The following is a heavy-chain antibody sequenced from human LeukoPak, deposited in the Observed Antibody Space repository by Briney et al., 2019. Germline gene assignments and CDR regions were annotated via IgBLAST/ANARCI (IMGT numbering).Heavy chain of an antibody. V-gene: IGHV3-48*01. Sequence: PGGSLRLSCAASGFTFSRYSMNWVRQAPGKGLEWLSYISSSSSTIYYADSVKGRFTISRDNAKNSLYLQVNNLRAEDTAVYYCARGTGITGTTFGYWGQGTLVTVSS. CDR3: ARGTGITGTTFGY. J-gene: IGHJ4*02. CDR1: GFTFSRYS. D-gene: IGHD1-7*01. CDR2: ISSSSSTI.